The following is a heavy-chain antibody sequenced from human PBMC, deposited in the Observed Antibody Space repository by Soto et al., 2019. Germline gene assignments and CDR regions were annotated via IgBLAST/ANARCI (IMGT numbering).Heavy chain of an antibody. Sequence: EVQLVESGGGLVQPGGSLRLSCAASGFTFSSYWMSWVRQAPGKGLEWVANIKQDGSEKYYVDSVKGRFPISRDNAKNSLYLQMNSLRAEDTAVYYCADYIWGSYRQGYWGQGTLVTVSS. CDR2: IKQDGSEK. CDR1: GFTFSSYW. V-gene: IGHV3-7*01. D-gene: IGHD3-16*02. CDR3: ADYIWGSYRQGY. J-gene: IGHJ4*02.